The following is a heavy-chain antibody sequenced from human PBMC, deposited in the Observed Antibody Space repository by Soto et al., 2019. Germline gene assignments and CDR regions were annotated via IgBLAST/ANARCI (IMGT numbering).Heavy chain of an antibody. V-gene: IGHV3-21*01. D-gene: IGHD6-13*01. CDR1: GFTFSSYS. J-gene: IGHJ6*02. CDR3: ARSVRGIGIAAALYYYFGMDV. Sequence: GGSLRLSCAASGFTFSSYSMNWVRQAPGKGLEWVSSISSSSSYIYYADSVKGRFTISRDNAKNSLYLQMNSLRAEDTAVYYCARSVRGIGIAAALYYYFGMDVWGQGTTVTVSS. CDR2: ISSSSSYI.